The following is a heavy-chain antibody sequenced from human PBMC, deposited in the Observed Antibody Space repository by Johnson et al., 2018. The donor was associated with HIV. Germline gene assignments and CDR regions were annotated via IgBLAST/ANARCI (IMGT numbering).Heavy chain of an antibody. D-gene: IGHD6-6*01. CDR1: GFTFSRHA. V-gene: IGHV3-30*04. CDR3: AKERQLVRAFDI. Sequence: QVQLVESGGGVVQPGRSLRLSCAASGFTFSRHAVHWVRQSPGKGLEWVAVISSDGSNKYYVDSVKGRFTISRDNSENTLYLQMNSLRPEDTAVYYCAKERQLVRAFDIWGQGTMVTVSS. J-gene: IGHJ3*02. CDR2: ISSDGSNK.